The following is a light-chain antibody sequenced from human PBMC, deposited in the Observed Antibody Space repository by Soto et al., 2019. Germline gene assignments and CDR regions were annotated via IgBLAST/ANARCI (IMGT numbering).Light chain of an antibody. V-gene: IGKV4-1*01. CDR1: QSVLYSSNNQNY. CDR2: WAS. J-gene: IGKJ1*01. Sequence: DIVMTQSPDSLAVSLGERATINCKSSQSVLYSSNNQNYLAWYQQKPGQPPKLLIYWASIRESVVPDRFSGSGSGTDFTLTISSLQAEDVAVYYCQQHYSTPLTFGQGTKVEIK. CDR3: QQHYSTPLT.